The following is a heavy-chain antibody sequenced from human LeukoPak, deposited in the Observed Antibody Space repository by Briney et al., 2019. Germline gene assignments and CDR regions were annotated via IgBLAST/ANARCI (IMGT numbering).Heavy chain of an antibody. CDR1: GGSLSSSNW. Sequence: SETLSLTCAVSGGSLSSSNWWSWVRQPPGKGLEWIGEIYHSGSTNYNPSLKSRVTISVDKSKNQFSLKLSSVTAADTAVYYCARVGAPNYYGSGSYYQNWFDPWGQGTLVTVSS. J-gene: IGHJ5*02. CDR2: IYHSGST. D-gene: IGHD3-10*01. V-gene: IGHV4-4*02. CDR3: ARVGAPNYYGSGSYYQNWFDP.